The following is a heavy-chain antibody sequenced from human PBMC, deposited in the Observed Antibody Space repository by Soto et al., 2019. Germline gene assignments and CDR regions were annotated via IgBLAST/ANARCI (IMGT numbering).Heavy chain of an antibody. Sequence: QVQLVQSGAEVKKPGASVKVSCKASGFTFSAYYIYWVRQAPGQGLEWIGWIKPNSGGTNNAQKVQGRVTMTRDTSTSTVYMELSALISDDTAVYFCARSLLDEYSSSWRSAYYGMDVWGQGTTVTVSS. CDR2: IKPNSGGT. V-gene: IGHV1-2*02. D-gene: IGHD2-2*01. CDR3: ARSLLDEYSSSWRSAYYGMDV. J-gene: IGHJ6*02. CDR1: GFTFSAYY.